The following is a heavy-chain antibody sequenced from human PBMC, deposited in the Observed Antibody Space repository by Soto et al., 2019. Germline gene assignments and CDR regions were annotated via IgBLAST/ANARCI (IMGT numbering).Heavy chain of an antibody. CDR3: ARGNGWSYYGMDV. D-gene: IGHD2-2*03. V-gene: IGHV3-53*01. CDR2: IYSGGST. J-gene: IGHJ6*02. Sequence: GGSLRLSWSAFGITVSRKYMRWVRQGPGKVLLWVSVIYSGGSTYYAESVEGRSTISRDNSKNMLYLQKNSRGAEDAVVYYCARGNGWSYYGMDVWGQGTTVTVSS. CDR1: GITVSRKY.